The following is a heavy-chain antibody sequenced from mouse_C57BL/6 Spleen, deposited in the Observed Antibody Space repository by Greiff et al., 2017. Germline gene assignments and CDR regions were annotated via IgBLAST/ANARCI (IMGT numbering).Heavy chain of an antibody. Sequence: VQLQQPGAELVMPGASVKLSCKASGYTFTSYWMHWVKQRPGQGLEWIGEIDPSDSYTNYNQKFKGKSTLTVYKSSSTAYMQLSSRTSEDSAVYYWARLGYDGYGGYWGQGTTLTVSS. CDR3: ARLGYDGYGGY. CDR1: GYTFTSYW. D-gene: IGHD2-3*01. J-gene: IGHJ2*01. CDR2: IDPSDSYT. V-gene: IGHV1-69*01.